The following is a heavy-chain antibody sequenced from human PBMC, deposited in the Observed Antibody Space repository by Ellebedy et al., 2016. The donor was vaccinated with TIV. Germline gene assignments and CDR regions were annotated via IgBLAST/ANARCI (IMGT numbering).Heavy chain of an antibody. D-gene: IGHD2-15*01. J-gene: IGHJ4*02. CDR3: ASAPEVIYCSGGSCYY. CDR2: ISYDGSNK. Sequence: GESLKISCAASGFTFSSYSMNWVRQAPGKGLEWVAVISYDGSNKYYADSVKGRFTISRDNSKNTLYLQMNSLRAEDTAVYYCASAPEVIYCSGGSCYYWGQGTLVTVSS. V-gene: IGHV3-30*03. CDR1: GFTFSSYS.